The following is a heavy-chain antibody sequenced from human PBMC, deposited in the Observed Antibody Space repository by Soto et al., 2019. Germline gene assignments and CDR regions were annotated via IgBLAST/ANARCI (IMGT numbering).Heavy chain of an antibody. V-gene: IGHV1-69*13. CDR1: WGTFGTYA. J-gene: IGHJ6*02. CDR2: IIPIFGTA. CDR3: ARDPLEWLGGGSYYYYGMDV. Sequence: ASVKVSCQASWGTFGTYASRWVRQAPGQRNERVGGIIPIFGTANYAQKFQGRVTITADESTSTAYMELSSLRSEDTAVYYCARDPLEWLGGGSYYYYGMDVWGQGTTLTVSS. D-gene: IGHD6-19*01.